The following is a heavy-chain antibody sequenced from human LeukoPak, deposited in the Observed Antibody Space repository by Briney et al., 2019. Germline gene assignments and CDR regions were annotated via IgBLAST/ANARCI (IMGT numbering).Heavy chain of an antibody. J-gene: IGHJ4*02. CDR1: GFTFSSYA. Sequence: GGSLRLSCAASGFTFSSYAMSWVRQAPGKGLEWVANIKQDGSEKYYVDSAKGRFTISRDNAKNSLYLQMNSLRAEDTAVYYCARWDEDYYDSSGSFDYWGQGTLVTVSS. V-gene: IGHV3-7*01. D-gene: IGHD3-22*01. CDR3: ARWDEDYYDSSGSFDY. CDR2: IKQDGSEK.